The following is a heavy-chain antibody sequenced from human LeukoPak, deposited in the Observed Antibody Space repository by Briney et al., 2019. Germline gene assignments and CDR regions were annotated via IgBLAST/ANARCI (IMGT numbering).Heavy chain of an antibody. CDR2: ITSSGSYI. CDR3: AKPSTFYYFDY. J-gene: IGHJ4*02. CDR1: AFSFSNYN. D-gene: IGHD2-2*01. V-gene: IGHV3-21*04. Sequence: GGSLRLSCAASAFSFSNYNMNWVRQAPGKGLEWVSSITSSGSYIYYADSVKGRFTISRDNSKKTLYLQMNSVRGEDTAIYYCAKPSTFYYFDYWGQGALVTVSS.